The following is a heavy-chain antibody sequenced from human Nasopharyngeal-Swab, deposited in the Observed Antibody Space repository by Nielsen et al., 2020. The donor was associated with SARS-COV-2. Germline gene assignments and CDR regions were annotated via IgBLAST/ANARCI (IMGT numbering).Heavy chain of an antibody. Sequence: RRAPGKGLEWIGEINHSGSTNYNPSLKSRVTISVDASKNQFSLKLSSVTAADTAVYYGARGANYYGSGSYYRLRPKAFDIWGQGTMVTVSS. V-gene: IGHV4-34*01. D-gene: IGHD3-10*01. J-gene: IGHJ3*02. CDR2: INHSGST. CDR3: ARGANYYGSGSYYRLRPKAFDI.